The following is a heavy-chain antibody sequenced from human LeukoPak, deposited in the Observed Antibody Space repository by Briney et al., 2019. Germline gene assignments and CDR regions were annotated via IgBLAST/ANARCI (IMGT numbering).Heavy chain of an antibody. CDR3: AKVSAGNYPHY. V-gene: IGHV3-30*18. D-gene: IGHD1-7*01. J-gene: IGHJ4*02. Sequence: PGRSLRLSCAASGFTFSSYGMHWVRQAPGKGLEWVAVISYDGSNKYYADSVKGRFTISRDNSKNTLYLQMNSLRAEDTAVYYCAKVSAGNYPHYWGQGTLVTVSS. CDR1: GFTFSSYG. CDR2: ISYDGSNK.